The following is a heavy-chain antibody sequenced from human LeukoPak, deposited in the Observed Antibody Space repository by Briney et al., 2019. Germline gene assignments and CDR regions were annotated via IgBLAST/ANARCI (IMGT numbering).Heavy chain of an antibody. CDR1: GFTFSDYF. Sequence: GGSLRLSCAASGFTFSDYFMTWIRQAPGKGLEWVSYISGSGSNKYYADSVKGRFTIPRDNAKNSLYLQMNRLRVEDTAVYYCAASQSSVAGIIGDWGQGTLVTVSS. CDR3: AASQSSVAGIIGD. J-gene: IGHJ4*02. CDR2: ISGSGSNK. V-gene: IGHV3-11*04. D-gene: IGHD6-19*01.